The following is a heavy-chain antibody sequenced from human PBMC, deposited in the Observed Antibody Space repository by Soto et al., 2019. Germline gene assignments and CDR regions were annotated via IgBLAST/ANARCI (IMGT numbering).Heavy chain of an antibody. CDR2: ISSSSSYT. J-gene: IGHJ5*02. Sequence: QVQLVESGGGLVKPGGSLRLSCAASGFTFSDYYMSWIRQAPGKGLEWVSYISSSSSYTNYADSVKGRFTISRDNAKNSLCLQMNGLRAGDTGVYYCAGGGVVTAVTWGQGTLVTVSS. D-gene: IGHD2-21*02. CDR1: GFTFSDYY. CDR3: AGGGVVTAVT. V-gene: IGHV3-11*06.